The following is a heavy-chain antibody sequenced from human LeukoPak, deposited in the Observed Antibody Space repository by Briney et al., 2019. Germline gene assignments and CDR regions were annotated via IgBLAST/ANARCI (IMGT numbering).Heavy chain of an antibody. CDR3: ARDSDYGHGFDP. V-gene: IGHV3-30*04. J-gene: IGHJ5*02. CDR1: GFTFSSYA. CDR2: ISYDGSNK. D-gene: IGHD4-17*01. Sequence: GGSLRLSCAASGFTFSSYAMHWVRQAPGKGLEWVAVISYDGSNKYYADSVKGRFTISRDNSKNTLYLQMNSLRAEDTAVYYCARDSDYGHGFDPWGQGTLVTVSS.